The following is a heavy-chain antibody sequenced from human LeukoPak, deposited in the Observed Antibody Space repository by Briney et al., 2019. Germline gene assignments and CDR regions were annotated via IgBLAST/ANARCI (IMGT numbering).Heavy chain of an antibody. V-gene: IGHV3-7*01. CDR1: GFTFSRYW. CDR3: AREVRSSWYLGAFDI. D-gene: IGHD6-13*01. CDR2: IKEDGSEK. J-gene: IGHJ3*02. Sequence: PGGSLRLSCAASGFTFSRYWMTWVRQAPGKGLEWVANIKEDGSEKYYVDSVKGRFTISRDNAKNPLYLQMNSLRAEDTAVYYCAREVRSSWYLGAFDIWGQGTMVTVSS.